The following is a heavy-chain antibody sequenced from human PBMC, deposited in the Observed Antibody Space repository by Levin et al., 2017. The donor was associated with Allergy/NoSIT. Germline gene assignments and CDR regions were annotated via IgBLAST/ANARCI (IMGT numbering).Heavy chain of an antibody. CDR2: MYLNVGT. V-gene: IGHV4-4*07. Sequence: SETLSLTCTVSGGSISTSYWTWIRQPAEKGLEWIGRMYLNVGTNYNPYLKSRVTMSVDTSKNQFSLRLTSVTAADTAVYYCARQINNWFDSWGQGTLVTVSS. CDR3: ARQINNWFDS. J-gene: IGHJ5*01. CDR1: GGSISTSY.